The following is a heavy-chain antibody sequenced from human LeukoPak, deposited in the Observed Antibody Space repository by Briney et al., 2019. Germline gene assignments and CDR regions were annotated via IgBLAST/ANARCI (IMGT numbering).Heavy chain of an antibody. V-gene: IGHV1-69*06. CDR3: ASQITMVPGVIVPYYYYGMDV. CDR2: IIPIFGTA. CDR1: GGTFSSYA. D-gene: IGHD3-10*01. Sequence: SVKVSCKASGGTFSSYAISWVRQAPGQGLEWMGGIIPIFGTANYAQKFQGRVTITADKSTSTAYMELSSLRSEDTAVYYCASQITMVPGVIVPYYYYGMDVWGKGTTVTVSS. J-gene: IGHJ6*04.